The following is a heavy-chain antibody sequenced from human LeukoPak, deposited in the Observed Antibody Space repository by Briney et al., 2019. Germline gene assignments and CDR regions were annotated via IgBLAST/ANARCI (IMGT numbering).Heavy chain of an antibody. CDR3: ARHPSYGARAFDI. CDR1: GGSISSYS. V-gene: IGHV4-59*08. D-gene: IGHD4/OR15-4a*01. Sequence: SETLSLTCNVSGGSISSYSWNWVRQSPGKGLEWIGYVFHGGNTKYNPSLKSRVTISVDTSKNQFSLKLSSVTAADTAVYYCARHPSYGARAFDIWGQGTMVTVSS. J-gene: IGHJ3*02. CDR2: VFHGGNT.